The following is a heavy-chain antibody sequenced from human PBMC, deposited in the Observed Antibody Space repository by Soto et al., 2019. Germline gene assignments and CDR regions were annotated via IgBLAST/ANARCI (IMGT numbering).Heavy chain of an antibody. J-gene: IGHJ6*03. Sequence: GGSLSLSCAASGFPFSSYAMSWVRQAPGKGLEWVSVITDDGSNKYYADSVKGRFTISRDNSKNTLYLQMNSLRAEDTAVYYCAKDGAYYDILTGYNSYYYYMDVWGKGTTVTVSS. D-gene: IGHD3-9*01. CDR1: GFPFSSYA. CDR2: ITDDGSNK. CDR3: AKDGAYYDILTGYNSYYYYMDV. V-gene: IGHV3-30*18.